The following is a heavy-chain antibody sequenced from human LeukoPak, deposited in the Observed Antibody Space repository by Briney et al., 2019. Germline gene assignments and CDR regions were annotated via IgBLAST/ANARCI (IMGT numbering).Heavy chain of an antibody. CDR2: ISAFTGNT. J-gene: IGHJ4*02. V-gene: IGHV1-18*01. CDR1: GYTFTTYG. D-gene: IGHD3-10*01. Sequence: ASVKVSCKTSGYTFTTYGISWVRQAPAQGLEYMGWISAFTGNTNYAQKFQGRVAMTMDTSTSTVEMELRSLKFDDTAVYFCARLSYDGEGYWGQGTLVTVSS. CDR3: ARLSYDGEGY.